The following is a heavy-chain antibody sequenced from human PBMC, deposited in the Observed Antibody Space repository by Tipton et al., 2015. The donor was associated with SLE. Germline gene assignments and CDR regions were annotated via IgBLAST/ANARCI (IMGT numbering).Heavy chain of an antibody. Sequence: SLRLSCAVSGITVGTNYMSWVRQAPGKGLEWVSVIYSGGSTYYRDSVKGRFIISRDNSKNTLYLQMSGLRAEDTAVYYCARTAVVIGSRDYFAYWSQGTLVTVSS. CDR2: IYSGGST. V-gene: IGHV3-66*01. CDR1: GITVGTNY. CDR3: ARTAVVIGSRDYFAY. D-gene: IGHD2-21*01. J-gene: IGHJ4*02.